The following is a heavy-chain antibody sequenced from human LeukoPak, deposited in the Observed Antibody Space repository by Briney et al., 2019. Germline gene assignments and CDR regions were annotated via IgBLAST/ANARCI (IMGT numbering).Heavy chain of an antibody. CDR3: AGTTTVTTFDY. D-gene: IGHD4-17*01. CDR1: GFTFTSSA. J-gene: IGHJ4*02. Sequence: TSVTVSCKASGFTFTSSAVQWVRQARGQRLEWIGWIVVGSGNTNYAQTFQERVTITTDMSASTAYMELSSLRSEDTAVYYCAGTTTVTTFDYWGEGTLVTVSS. V-gene: IGHV1-58*01. CDR2: IVVGSGNT.